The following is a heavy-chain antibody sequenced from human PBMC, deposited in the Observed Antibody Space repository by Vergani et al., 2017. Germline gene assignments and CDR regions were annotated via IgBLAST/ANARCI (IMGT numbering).Heavy chain of an antibody. CDR3: TTAWGLYYLHGEYFQY. D-gene: IGHD3-10*01. J-gene: IGHJ1*01. Sequence: EVQLLESGGGLVQPGGSRRLSCAGAGFTFDTYTMAYVRQAPGKGLEWVATISSGGGATFYADSVKGRFTISRDNSKNTLFLQMNSLKDEDTAVYYCTTAWGLYYLHGEYFQYWGRGTLVSVSS. CDR2: ISSGGGAT. CDR1: GFTFDTYT. V-gene: IGHV3-23*01.